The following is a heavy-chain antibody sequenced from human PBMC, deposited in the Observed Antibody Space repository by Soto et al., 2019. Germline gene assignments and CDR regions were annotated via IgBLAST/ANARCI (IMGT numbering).Heavy chain of an antibody. V-gene: IGHV3-48*02. CDR1: GSTFRDLA. CDR3: AKEKYSFAWYNGWDY. J-gene: IGHJ4*02. D-gene: IGHD6-19*01. Sequence: EVELVESGGGLVQPGGSLSLPCFASGSTFRDLAWNWVGRAPGKGLGWVSWFGITGKSGDYADSVKGRFTISRDNARNSVHLQMSSLRDEDTAVYYCAKEKYSFAWYNGWDYWGQGALVTVSS. CDR2: FGITGKSG.